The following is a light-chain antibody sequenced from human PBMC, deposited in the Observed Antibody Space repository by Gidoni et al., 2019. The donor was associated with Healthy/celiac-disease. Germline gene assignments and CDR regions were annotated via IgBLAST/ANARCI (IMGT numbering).Light chain of an antibody. Sequence: DIQMTQSPSSLSASVGDRVTITCRASQSISSYLNWYQQKPGKAPQLLIYAASSLQSGVPSMFSGSGSETDFTLTISSLQPEDFATYSCQQSYSTPEALTFGGGTKVEIK. V-gene: IGKV1-39*01. J-gene: IGKJ4*01. CDR1: QSISSY. CDR2: AAS. CDR3: QQSYSTPEALT.